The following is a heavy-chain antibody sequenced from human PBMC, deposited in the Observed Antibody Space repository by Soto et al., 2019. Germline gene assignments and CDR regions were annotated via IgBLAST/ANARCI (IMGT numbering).Heavy chain of an antibody. Sequence: SETLSLTCTVSGGSINGYYWTWLRQSPTNGLEWIGYFHFSGSTKYNPSLESRLTISADTSKNQISLTLSSVTAADTAVYYCAKAGGAAGTVDYFDYWGQGTLVTVSS. J-gene: IGHJ4*02. CDR1: GGSINGYY. V-gene: IGHV4-59*01. CDR3: AKAGGAAGTVDYFDY. CDR2: FHFSGST. D-gene: IGHD6-13*01.